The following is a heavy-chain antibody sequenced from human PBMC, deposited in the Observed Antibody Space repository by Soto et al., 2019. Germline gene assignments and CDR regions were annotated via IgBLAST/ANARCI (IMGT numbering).Heavy chain of an antibody. J-gene: IGHJ6*03. CDR3: ARSGRWNHFGYYHYMDV. V-gene: IGHV3-7*01. CDR1: GFTFSSDW. D-gene: IGHD1-1*01. CDR2: IKQDGSEK. Sequence: RGGSLRLSCAASGFTFSSDWMSWVRQAPGKGLEWVANIKQDGSEKYYVDSVKGRFTISRDTAKNSLYLQMNSLRAEDTAVYYCARSGRWNHFGYYHYMDVWGKGTTVTVSS.